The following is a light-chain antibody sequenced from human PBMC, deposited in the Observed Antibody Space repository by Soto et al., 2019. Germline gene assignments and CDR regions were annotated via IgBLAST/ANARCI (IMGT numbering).Light chain of an antibody. CDR3: QKYNSAPRT. Sequence: DIQMTQSPSSLSASVGDRVTITCRASQGISNYLAWYQQKPGKVPKLLIYAASTLQSGVASRFSVSGSGTEFTLTISSLQAEDVATYYCQKYNSAPRTFGQGTRLEIK. V-gene: IGKV1-27*01. CDR2: AAS. J-gene: IGKJ5*01. CDR1: QGISNY.